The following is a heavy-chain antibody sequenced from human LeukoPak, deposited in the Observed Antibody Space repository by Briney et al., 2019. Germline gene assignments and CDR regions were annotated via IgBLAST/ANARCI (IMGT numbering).Heavy chain of an antibody. J-gene: IGHJ4*02. CDR3: ARYSVSYPYYFDY. Sequence: SGTLSLTCAVSGGSISSTNWWSWVRQPPGKGLEWIGEIYHSGSTNYNPSLKSRVTISVDKSKNQFSLKLSSVTAADTAVYYCARYSVSYPYYFDYWGQGTLVTVSS. V-gene: IGHV4-4*02. CDR2: IYHSGST. D-gene: IGHD1-26*01. CDR1: GGSISSTNW.